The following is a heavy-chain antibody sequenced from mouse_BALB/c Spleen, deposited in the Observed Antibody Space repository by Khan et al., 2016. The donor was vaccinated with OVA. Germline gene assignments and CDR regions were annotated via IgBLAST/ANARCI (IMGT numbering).Heavy chain of an antibody. J-gene: IGHJ2*01. D-gene: IGHD1-1*01. Sequence: EVQLKQSGPELVKPGASVKISCKASGYSFTGYFMNWVMQSHGKSLEWIGRINPHIGETLYNQKFKGKATLTVDESSRTVHMELRSLASEDSAVYYCARKNGSDFDYWGQGTTLTVSS. CDR2: INPHIGET. CDR1: GYSFTGYF. CDR3: ARKNGSDFDY. V-gene: IGHV1-20*02.